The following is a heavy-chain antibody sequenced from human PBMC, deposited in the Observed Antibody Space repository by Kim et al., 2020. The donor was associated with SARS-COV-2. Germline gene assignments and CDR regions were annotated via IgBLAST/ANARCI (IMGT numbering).Heavy chain of an antibody. D-gene: IGHD2-15*01. V-gene: IGHV3-30*18. CDR3: AKGSNRVVVVAATLRGGEYFQH. Sequence: GGSLRLSCAASGFTFSSYGMHWVRQAPGKGLEWVAVISYDGSNKYYADSVKGRFTISRDNSKNTLYLQMNSLRAEDTAVYYCAKGSNRVVVVAATLRGGEYFQHWGQGSLVTVSS. J-gene: IGHJ1*01. CDR1: GFTFSSYG. CDR2: ISYDGSNK.